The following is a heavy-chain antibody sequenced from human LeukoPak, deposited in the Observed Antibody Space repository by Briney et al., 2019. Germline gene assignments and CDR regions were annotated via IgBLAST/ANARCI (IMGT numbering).Heavy chain of an antibody. V-gene: IGHV3-48*01. CDR3: ARSLGWDYTYGYNY. CDR1: GFSFNTYE. CDR2: VASSGTTK. J-gene: IGHJ4*02. Sequence: GGSLRLSCAASGFSFNTYEMNWVRQAPGKGLEWISYVASSGTTKYYADSVQGRFTISRDNSKNTLYLQMNSLRAEDTAVYYCARSLGWDYTYGYNYWGQGTLVTVSS. D-gene: IGHD5-18*01.